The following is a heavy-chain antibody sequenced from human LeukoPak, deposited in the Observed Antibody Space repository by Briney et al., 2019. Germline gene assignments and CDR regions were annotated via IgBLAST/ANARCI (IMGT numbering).Heavy chain of an antibody. D-gene: IGHD6-19*01. CDR3: ARRPAGTIDY. CDR1: GGSISSSSYY. V-gene: IGHV4-39*07. J-gene: IGHJ4*02. Sequence: SETLSLTCTVSGGSISSSSYYWGWIRQPPGKGLEWIGSIYYSGSTYYNPSLKSRVTILEDTSKNQFFLKLKSVTAADTAMYYCARRPAGTIDYWGQGTLVTVSS. CDR2: IYYSGST.